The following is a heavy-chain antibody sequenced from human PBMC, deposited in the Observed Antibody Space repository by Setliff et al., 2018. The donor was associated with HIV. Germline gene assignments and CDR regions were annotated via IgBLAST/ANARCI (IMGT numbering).Heavy chain of an antibody. V-gene: IGHV1-18*01. D-gene: IGHD5-18*01. J-gene: IGHJ6*03. CDR2: ITPFNGNT. CDR3: ARRGDSYGLDPIYYYYYYYMDV. CDR1: GYTFTSYG. Sequence: VASVKVSCKASGYTFTSYGISWVRQAPGQGLEWMGWITPFNGNTNYAQKLQGRVTMTTDTSTSTAYMELRSLRSDDTAVYYCARRGDSYGLDPIYYYYYYYMDVWGKGTTVTVSS.